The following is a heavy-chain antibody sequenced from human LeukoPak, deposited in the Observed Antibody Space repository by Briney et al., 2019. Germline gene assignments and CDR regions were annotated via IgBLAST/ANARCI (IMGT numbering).Heavy chain of an antibody. CDR2: GLYTGNT. Sequence: SETLSLTCSVSGGSIAVNHYYWGWIRQPPGKGLEWIGSGLYTGNTYSNPSLRSRVTISVDTSKNEFSLKMNSVTVADTAVYYCAREHRSSKYFDSWGQGALMIVSS. V-gene: IGHV4-39*02. CDR3: AREHRSSKYFDS. J-gene: IGHJ4*02. D-gene: IGHD6-6*01. CDR1: GGSIAVNHYY.